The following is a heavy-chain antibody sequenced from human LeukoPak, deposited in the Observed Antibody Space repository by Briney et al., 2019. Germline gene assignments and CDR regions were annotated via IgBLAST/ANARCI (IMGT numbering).Heavy chain of an antibody. V-gene: IGHV3-21*01. J-gene: IGHJ4*02. Sequence: GGSLRLSCAASGFTFSSYSMNWVRQAPGKGLEWVSSISSSSSYIYYADSVKGRFTISRDNAKNSLYLQMNSLRAEDTAVYYCARAARSSHPEHLVYYFDYWGQGTLVTVSS. CDR1: GFTFSSYS. D-gene: IGHD1-26*01. CDR2: ISSSSSYI. CDR3: ARAARSSHPEHLVYYFDY.